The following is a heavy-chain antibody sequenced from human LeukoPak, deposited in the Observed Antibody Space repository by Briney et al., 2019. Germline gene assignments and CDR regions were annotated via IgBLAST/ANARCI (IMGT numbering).Heavy chain of an antibody. CDR1: GSTFSSYA. Sequence: GGSLRLSCAASGSTFSSYAINWVRQAPGKGLEWVSAISGSGSRTYYADSVKGRFTISRDNSKNTLYLQMSSLRTEDTAVYYCAHGGWNYYDGMDVWGQGTTVTVSS. D-gene: IGHD3-16*01. V-gene: IGHV3-23*01. CDR2: ISGSGSRT. CDR3: AHGGWNYYDGMDV. J-gene: IGHJ6*02.